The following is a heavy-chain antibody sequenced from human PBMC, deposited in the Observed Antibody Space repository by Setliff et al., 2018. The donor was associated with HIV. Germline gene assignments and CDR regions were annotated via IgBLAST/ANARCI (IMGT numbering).Heavy chain of an antibody. CDR1: DHTFTNYG. Sequence: GASVKVSCKTSDHTFTNYGIYWVRQAPGQGLEWMGWISNYNGNTNYAQKSHGRVTMTTDTSTRTAYMEMRGLTYDDTAVYYCARASGGNSVENGFGIWGQGTMVTVSS. V-gene: IGHV1-18*01. J-gene: IGHJ3*02. CDR3: ARASGGNSVENGFGI. D-gene: IGHD1-26*01. CDR2: ISNYNGNT.